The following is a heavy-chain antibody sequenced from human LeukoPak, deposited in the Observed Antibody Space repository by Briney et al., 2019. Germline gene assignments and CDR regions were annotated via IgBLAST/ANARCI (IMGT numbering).Heavy chain of an antibody. D-gene: IGHD5-18*01. CDR2: IGSTGSYI. CDR3: ARVGYTYGSDY. CDR1: GFSFSTYT. Sequence: GGSLRLSCAASGFSFSTYTMNWVRQAPGKGLEWVSSIGSTGSYIHYADSVEGRFTISRDNAKNSLYLQMNSLRAEDAAVYYCARVGYTYGSDYWGQGTLVTVSS. V-gene: IGHV3-21*01. J-gene: IGHJ4*02.